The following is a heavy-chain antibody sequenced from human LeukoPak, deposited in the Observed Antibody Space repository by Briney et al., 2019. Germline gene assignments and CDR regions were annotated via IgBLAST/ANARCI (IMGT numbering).Heavy chain of an antibody. CDR2: ISSSGSTI. V-gene: IGHV3-48*03. D-gene: IGHD6-19*01. CDR1: GFTSSSYE. J-gene: IGHJ4*02. CDR3: ARAFYSSGS. Sequence: GGSLRLSCAASGFTSSSYEMNWVRQAPGKGLEWVSYISSSGSTIYYADSVKGRFTISRDNAKNSLYLQMNSLRAEDTAVYYCARAFYSSGSWGQGTLVTVSS.